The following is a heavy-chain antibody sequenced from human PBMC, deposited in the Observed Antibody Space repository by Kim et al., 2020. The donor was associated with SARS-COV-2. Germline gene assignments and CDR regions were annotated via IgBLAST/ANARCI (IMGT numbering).Heavy chain of an antibody. CDR1: GFTFDDYA. Sequence: GGSLRLSCAASGFTFDDYAMHWVRQAPGKGLEWVSGISWNSGSIGYADSVKGRFTISRDNAKNSLYLQMNSLRAEDTALYYCAKLPRTDAFDIWGQGTM. CDR2: ISWNSGSI. J-gene: IGHJ3*02. V-gene: IGHV3-9*01. CDR3: AKLPRTDAFDI.